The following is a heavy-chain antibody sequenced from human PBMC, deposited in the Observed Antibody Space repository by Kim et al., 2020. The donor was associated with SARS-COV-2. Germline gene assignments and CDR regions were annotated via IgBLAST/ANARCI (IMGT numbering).Heavy chain of an antibody. CDR2: IKQDGSEK. CDR1: GFTFSSYW. CDR3: ATIPRALITMVRGGWFDP. D-gene: IGHD3-10*01. Sequence: GGSLRLSCAASGFTFSSYWMSRVRQAPGKGLEWVANIKQDGSEKYYVDSVKGRFTISRDNAKNSLYLQMNSLRAEDTAVYYCATIPRALITMVRGGWFDPWGQGTLVTVSS. V-gene: IGHV3-7*01. J-gene: IGHJ5*02.